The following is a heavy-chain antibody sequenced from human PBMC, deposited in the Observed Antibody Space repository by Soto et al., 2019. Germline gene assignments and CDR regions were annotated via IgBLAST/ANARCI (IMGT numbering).Heavy chain of an antibody. D-gene: IGHD3-3*01. Sequence: GGSLRLSCAASGFTFSSYAMSWVRQAPGKGLEWVSAISGSGGSTYYADSVKGRFTISRDNSKNTLYLQMNSLRAEATAVYYCAKNSEITIFGLVATTFDYWGRGTLVTVSS. V-gene: IGHV3-23*01. CDR3: AKNSEITIFGLVATTFDY. CDR2: ISGSGGST. J-gene: IGHJ4*01. CDR1: GFTFSSYA.